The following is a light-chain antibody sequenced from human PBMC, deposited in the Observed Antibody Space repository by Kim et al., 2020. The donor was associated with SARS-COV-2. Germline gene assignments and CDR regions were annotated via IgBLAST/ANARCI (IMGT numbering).Light chain of an antibody. CDR2: DAS. CDR3: QQHNTYPYT. J-gene: IGKJ2*01. Sequence: SAAVGDSVTITCRASQSISTWLAWYQKKPGKAPKLLIYDASSLESGVPSRFSGSGSGTEFTLTISSLQPDDFATYYCQQHNTYPYTFGQGTKLEI. V-gene: IGKV1-5*01. CDR1: QSISTW.